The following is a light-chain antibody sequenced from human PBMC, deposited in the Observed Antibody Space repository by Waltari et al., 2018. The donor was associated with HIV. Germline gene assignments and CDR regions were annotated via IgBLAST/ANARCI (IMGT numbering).Light chain of an antibody. V-gene: IGKV1-39*01. Sequence: DIQTTQSPSSLSASVGDSVTITCRASQSISSYLNWYQQKPGKAPKLLIYAASSLQSGVPSRFSGSGSGTDFTLTISSLQPEDFATYYCQQSYSTPYTFGQGTKLEIK. CDR2: AAS. CDR1: QSISSY. J-gene: IGKJ2*01. CDR3: QQSYSTPYT.